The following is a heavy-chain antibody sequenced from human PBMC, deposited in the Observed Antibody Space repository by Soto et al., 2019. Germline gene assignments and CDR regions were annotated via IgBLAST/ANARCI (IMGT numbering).Heavy chain of an antibody. CDR1: GYTFSDYY. V-gene: IGHV3-11*01. J-gene: IGHJ4*02. CDR3: ASHYDLWTGYLSPVDY. D-gene: IGHD3-3*01. CDR2: IDTSSTKI. Sequence: QVQLVESGGDLVKPGGSLRLSCAASGYTFSDYYLSWIRQAPGKGLAWISYIDTSSTKIYYADSVRGRFTSSRDNGKNSLFLEMNNLRVEDTAVYFCASHYDLWTGYLSPVDYWGRGALVTVSS.